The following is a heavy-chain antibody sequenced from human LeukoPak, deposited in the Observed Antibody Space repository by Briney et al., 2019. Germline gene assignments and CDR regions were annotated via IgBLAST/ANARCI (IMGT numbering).Heavy chain of an antibody. CDR1: GFTFSSYA. Sequence: PGGSLRLSCAASGFTFSSYAMSWVRQAPGKGLEWVSAISGSGGSTYYADSVKGRFTISRDNSKNTLYLQMNRLRAEDTAVYYCAKDNYYDSSGSIYFDYWGQGTLVTVSS. J-gene: IGHJ4*02. D-gene: IGHD3-22*01. CDR3: AKDNYYDSSGSIYFDY. V-gene: IGHV3-23*01. CDR2: ISGSGGST.